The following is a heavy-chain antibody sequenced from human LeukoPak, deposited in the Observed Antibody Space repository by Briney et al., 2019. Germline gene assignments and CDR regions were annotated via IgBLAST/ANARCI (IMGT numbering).Heavy chain of an antibody. CDR1: GGSISSSSYC. CDR3: ARLEWLRRFSPYFDY. CDR2: IYYSGST. Sequence: KPSETLSLTCTVSGGSISSSSYCWGWIRQPPGQGLEWIGSIYYSGSTYYNPSLKSRVTISVDTSKNQFSLKLSSVTAADTAVYYCARLEWLRRFSPYFDYWGQGTLVTVSS. D-gene: IGHD5-12*01. J-gene: IGHJ4*02. V-gene: IGHV4-39*01.